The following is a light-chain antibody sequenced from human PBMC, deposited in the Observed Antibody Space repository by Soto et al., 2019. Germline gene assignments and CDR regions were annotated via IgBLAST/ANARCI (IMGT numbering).Light chain of an antibody. CDR2: XNN. Sequence: QSVLTQPPSVSAAPGQKVTISCSGSSSNIGNNYVSWYQQLPGTAPKLLIYXNNKRXXGXXDRFSGSKSGTSATLGITGLXXXXXXXXXCGTWDSSLSAFYVVFGGGTKLTVL. CDR3: GTWDSSLSAFYVV. J-gene: IGLJ2*01. V-gene: IGLV1-51*01. CDR1: SSNIGNNY.